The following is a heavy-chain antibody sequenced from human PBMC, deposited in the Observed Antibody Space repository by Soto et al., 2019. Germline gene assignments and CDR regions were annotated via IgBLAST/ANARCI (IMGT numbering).Heavy chain of an antibody. J-gene: IGHJ5*02. D-gene: IGHD5-12*01. CDR3: ARDRRWLPRGPNNWLDL. Sequence: SETLSLTCTVSGGSINSGDYYWTWVRQPPGKGLEWIGYIYYDGNSQHNPSLKSRVTMSIDTSKNRFSLNLSSVTAADTAVYYCARDRRWLPRGPNNWLDLWGKGTQVTVS. CDR2: IYYDGNS. V-gene: IGHV4-30-4*01. CDR1: GGSINSGDYY.